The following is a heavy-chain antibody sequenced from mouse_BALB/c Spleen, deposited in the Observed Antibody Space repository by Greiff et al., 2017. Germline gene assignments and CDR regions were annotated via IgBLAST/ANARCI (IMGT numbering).Heavy chain of an antibody. CDR2: INPGSGGT. CDR3: ARTGDYDGAWFAY. D-gene: IGHD2-4*01. Sequence: VQLHQSGAELVRPGTSVKVSCKASGYAFTNYLIEWVKQRPGQGLEWIGVINPGSGGTNYNEKFKGKATLTADKSSSTAYMQLSSLTSDDSAVYFCARTGDYDGAWFAYWGQGTLVTVSA. V-gene: IGHV1-54*01. J-gene: IGHJ3*01. CDR1: GYAFTNYL.